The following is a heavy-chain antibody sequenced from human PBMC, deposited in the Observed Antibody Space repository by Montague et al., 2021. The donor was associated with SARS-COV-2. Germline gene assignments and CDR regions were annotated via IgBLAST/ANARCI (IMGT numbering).Heavy chain of an antibody. J-gene: IGHJ4*02. Sequence: SETLSLTCTVSGDSISSSSYFWGWIRQPPGKGLEWIGSIYYSGSTYYNPSLKSRVTISVDTCKNQFSLKLSSVTAADTAVYYCARKASRGITIFGVVTASYYFDYWGQGTLVTVSS. CDR2: IYYSGST. V-gene: IGHV4-39*01. D-gene: IGHD3-3*01. CDR1: GDSISSSSYF. CDR3: ARKASRGITIFGVVTASYYFDY.